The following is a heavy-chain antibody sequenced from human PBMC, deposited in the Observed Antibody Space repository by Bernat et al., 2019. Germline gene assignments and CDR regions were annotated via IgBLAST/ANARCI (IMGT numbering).Heavy chain of an antibody. CDR3: AKGGTLLRENDAFDI. Sequence: EVHLLESGGGLVQPGGSLRLSCAASGFTFSSYAMSWVRQAPGKGLEWVSTFRGVDESTFYADSVKGRFTISRDNSKNTMYLQMNSLRVEDTAVYYCAKGGTLLRENDAFDIWGQGTMVTVSS. D-gene: IGHD3-22*01. CDR2: FRGVDEST. V-gene: IGHV3-23*01. J-gene: IGHJ3*02. CDR1: GFTFSSYA.